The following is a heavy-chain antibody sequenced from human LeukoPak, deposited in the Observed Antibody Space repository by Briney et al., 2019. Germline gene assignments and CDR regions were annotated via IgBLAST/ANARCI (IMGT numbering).Heavy chain of an antibody. J-gene: IGHJ4*02. V-gene: IGHV1-69*05. CDR3: ARQPCGGDCYSDY. CDR2: IIPIFGTA. D-gene: IGHD2-21*02. CDR1: GGTFSSYA. Sequence: SVKVSCKASGGTFSSYAISWVRQAPGQGLEWMGRIIPIFGTANYAQKFQGRVTITTDESTSTAYMELSSLRSEDTAVYYCARQPCGGDCYSDYWGQGTLVTVSS.